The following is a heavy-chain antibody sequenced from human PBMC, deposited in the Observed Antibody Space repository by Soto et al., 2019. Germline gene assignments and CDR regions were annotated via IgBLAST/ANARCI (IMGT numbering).Heavy chain of an antibody. Sequence: GGSLSLSWVASGFTFRSNPMSWVRQAPGKGLEWVSAISGDGADTYYADSVRGRFTISRDNSKNTLSLQMNSLRDEATALYYCVKAFRCADWGQGTRVTVYS. V-gene: IGHV3-23*01. D-gene: IGHD2-8*01. CDR2: ISGDGADT. CDR3: VKAFRCAD. J-gene: IGHJ4*02. CDR1: GFTFRSNP.